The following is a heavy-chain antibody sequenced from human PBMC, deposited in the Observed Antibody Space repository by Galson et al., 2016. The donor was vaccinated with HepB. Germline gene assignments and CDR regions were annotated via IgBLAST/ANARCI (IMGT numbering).Heavy chain of an antibody. Sequence: SLRLSCAASGLTFSNLWATWVRQAPGKGLEWVANINQDGTEKHYLDSVGGRFTISRDNAKSSLFLQMNSLRAEDTAVYFCARAYQYTLDYWGQGTLVTVSS. CDR3: ARAYQYTLDY. J-gene: IGHJ4*02. V-gene: IGHV3-7*04. D-gene: IGHD1-1*01. CDR1: GLTFSNLW. CDR2: INQDGTEK.